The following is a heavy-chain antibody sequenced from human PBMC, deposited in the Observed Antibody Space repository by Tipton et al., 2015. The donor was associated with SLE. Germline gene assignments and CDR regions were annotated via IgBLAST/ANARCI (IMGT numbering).Heavy chain of an antibody. CDR2: IYYSGCT. J-gene: IGHJ1*01. Sequence: TLSLTCTVSGGSISSYYWSWIRQPPGKGLEWIGYIYYSGCTNYNPSLKSRVTISVDTSKNQFSLKLSTVTAADTAVNYCARVRGRAYFQHWGQGTLVTVPS. D-gene: IGHD3-10*01. CDR1: GGSISSYY. CDR3: ARVRGRAYFQH. V-gene: IGHV4-59*01.